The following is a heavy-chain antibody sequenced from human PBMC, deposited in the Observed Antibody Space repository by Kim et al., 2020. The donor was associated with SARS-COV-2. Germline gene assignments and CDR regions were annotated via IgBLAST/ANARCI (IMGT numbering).Heavy chain of an antibody. V-gene: IGHV1-69*13. CDR3: ARVDCSSASCYMSYYYYGMDV. CDR1: GGTFSSYA. CDR2: ITPIFGTA. Sequence: SVKVSCKASGGTFSSYAISWVRQAPGQGLEWMGGITPIFGTANYAQKFQGRVTITADESTSTAYMELSSLRSEDTAVYYCARVDCSSASCYMSYYYYGMDVWGQGTTVTVSS. D-gene: IGHD2-2*02. J-gene: IGHJ6*02.